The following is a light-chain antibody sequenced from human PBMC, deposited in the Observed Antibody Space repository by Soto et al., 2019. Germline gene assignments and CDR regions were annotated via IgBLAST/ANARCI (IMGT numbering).Light chain of an antibody. Sequence: QSVMTQPPSVSAAPGQTVTISCSGSSSNIGGNSVSWYQQHPGTAPKLLIYDDNTRPSGIPDRFSGSKSGTSATLAITGFQTGDEADYYCGSWDSSLSAYVFGTGTKLTVL. CDR1: SSNIGGNS. V-gene: IGLV1-51*01. J-gene: IGLJ1*01. CDR2: DDN. CDR3: GSWDSSLSAYV.